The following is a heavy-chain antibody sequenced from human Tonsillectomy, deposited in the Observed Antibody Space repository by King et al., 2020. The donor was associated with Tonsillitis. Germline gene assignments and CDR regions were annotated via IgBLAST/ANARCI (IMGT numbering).Heavy chain of an antibody. D-gene: IGHD2/OR15-2a*01. Sequence: VQLVESGAGLVKPGGSLKLSCVASGFNVSDYFMSWIRQAPGKGLEWISYMTNSGRATSYADSVKGRFTISRDNAKNSLHLQVNSLRVDDSAVYYCARERRGNYFTFDVWGQGILIAVSS. V-gene: IGHV3-11*01. CDR3: ARERRGNYFTFDV. CDR2: MTNSGRAT. CDR1: GFNVSDYF. J-gene: IGHJ3*01.